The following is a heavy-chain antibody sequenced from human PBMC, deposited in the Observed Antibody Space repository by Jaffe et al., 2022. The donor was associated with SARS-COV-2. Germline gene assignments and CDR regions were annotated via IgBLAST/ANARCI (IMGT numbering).Heavy chain of an antibody. D-gene: IGHD3-10*01. V-gene: IGHV2-5*01. CDR2: IYWNDDK. Sequence: QITLKESGPTLVKPTQTLTLTCTFSGFSLSTSGVGVGWIRQPPGKALEWLALIYWNDDKRYSPSLKSRLTITKDTSKNQVVLTMTNMDPVDTATYYCAHLYITMVRGVITLGKADHWGQGTLVTVSS. J-gene: IGHJ5*02. CDR1: GFSLSTSGVG. CDR3: AHLYITMVRGVITLGKADH.